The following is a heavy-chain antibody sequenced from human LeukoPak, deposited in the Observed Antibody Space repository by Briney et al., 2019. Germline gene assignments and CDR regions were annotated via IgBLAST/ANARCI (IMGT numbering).Heavy chain of an antibody. Sequence: GGSLRLSCAASVFTFDNYWFHWVRHLPGRGLVWVARVNTDGSITTYADSVKGRFTISRDNTKNTVHLQMHSLRVEDTAVYYCARARPGSYLDFWGQRALVTVSS. CDR2: VNTDGSIT. CDR1: VFTFDNYW. J-gene: IGHJ4*02. D-gene: IGHD1-26*01. V-gene: IGHV3-74*03. CDR3: ARARPGSYLDF.